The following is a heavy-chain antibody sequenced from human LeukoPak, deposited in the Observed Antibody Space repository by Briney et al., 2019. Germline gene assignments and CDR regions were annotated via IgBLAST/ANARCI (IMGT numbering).Heavy chain of an antibody. V-gene: IGHV4-34*01. J-gene: IGHJ4*02. Sequence: SETLSLTCAVYGGSFSAYYWSWIRQPPTKGLEWIGEVNHSGGTNYNPSLKSRVTISVDTSKNQFSLKLFSVTAADTAVYYCAQSRTANSGWFSAFWGQGTLVTVSS. CDR1: GGSFSAYY. CDR3: AQSRTANSGWFSAF. CDR2: VNHSGGT. D-gene: IGHD6-19*01.